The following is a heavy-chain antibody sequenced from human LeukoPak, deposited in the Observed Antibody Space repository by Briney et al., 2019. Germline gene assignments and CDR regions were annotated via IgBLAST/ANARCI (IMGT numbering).Heavy chain of an antibody. J-gene: IGHJ4*02. V-gene: IGHV1-69*04. D-gene: IGHD3-3*01. CDR3: ARAHYDFWSGYYNTHSETSFDY. CDR2: IIPILGIA. Sequence: ASVKVSCKASGGTFSSYAISWVRQAPGQGLEWMGRIIPILGIANYAQKFQGRVTITADKSTSTAYMELSSLRSEDTAVYYCARAHYDFWSGYYNTHSETSFDYWGQGTLVTVSS. CDR1: GGTFSSYA.